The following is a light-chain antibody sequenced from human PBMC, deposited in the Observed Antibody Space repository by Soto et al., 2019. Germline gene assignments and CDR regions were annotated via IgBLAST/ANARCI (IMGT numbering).Light chain of an antibody. J-gene: IGKJ4*01. Sequence: EIVLTQSPGTLSLSPGERATLSCRASQSVSSAYLAWYQQKPGQAPRLLIYGASTRATGIPARFSGSWSGTEFTLTISSLQSEDFAIYYCQRYNNWPLTFGGGTKVDIK. CDR3: QRYNNWPLT. CDR2: GAS. V-gene: IGKV3-15*01. CDR1: QSVSSAY.